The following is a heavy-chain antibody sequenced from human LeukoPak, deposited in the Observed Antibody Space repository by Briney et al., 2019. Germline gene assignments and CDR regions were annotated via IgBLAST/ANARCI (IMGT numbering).Heavy chain of an antibody. J-gene: IGHJ6*03. V-gene: IGHV4-34*01. CDR2: INHSGST. CDR1: GGSFSGYY. D-gene: IGHD3-9*01. CDR3: ARRPSVLRYFDWLRYYMDV. Sequence: SETLFLTCAVYGGSFSGYYWSWIRQPPGKGLEWIGEINHSGSTNYNPSLKSRVTISVDTSKNQFSLKLSSVTAADTAVYYCARRPSVLRYFDWLRYYMDVWGKGTTVTVSS.